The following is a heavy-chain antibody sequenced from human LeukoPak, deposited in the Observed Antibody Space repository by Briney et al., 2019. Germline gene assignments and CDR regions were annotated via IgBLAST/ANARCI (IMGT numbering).Heavy chain of an antibody. CDR3: VKSGTLLREGFNY. D-gene: IGHD1-14*01. J-gene: IGHJ4*02. Sequence: PSETLSLTCTVSGASMKIRYHYCGWIRQSPGKGLEWIGSMDYTGETYYSPSLQSRVTISVDTPRNQSSLNLHSMTAADTAVYYCVKSGTLLREGFNYWGQGTLVTVSS. V-gene: IGHV4-39*01. CDR1: GASMKIRYHY. CDR2: MDYTGET.